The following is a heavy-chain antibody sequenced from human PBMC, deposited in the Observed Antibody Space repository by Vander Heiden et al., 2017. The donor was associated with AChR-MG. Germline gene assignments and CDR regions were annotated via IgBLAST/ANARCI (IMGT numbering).Heavy chain of an antibody. CDR1: GYSFTNYA. CDR2: INAGNGNT. V-gene: IGHV1-3*01. Sequence: QVQLVQSGTEVKKPGASVTVSCKASGYSFTNYAIHWVRQAPGQRLEWMGWINAGNGNTKYSQNFQGRVTITRDTSANTAYMELSSLRSEDTAVYYCARDSREYQMLTKTSNWFDPWGQGTLVTVSS. D-gene: IGHD3-16*01. CDR3: ARDSREYQMLTKTSNWFDP. J-gene: IGHJ5*02.